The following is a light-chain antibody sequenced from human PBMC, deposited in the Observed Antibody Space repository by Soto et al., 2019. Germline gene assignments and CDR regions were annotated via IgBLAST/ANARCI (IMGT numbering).Light chain of an antibody. CDR2: ADS. Sequence: QSALTQPASVSGSPGQSITISCTGTSSDVGSYNLVSWYQQHPGKAPQFVIYADSKRPSGISNRFSASKSDNTASLTISGLQAEDEADYYCCSYSDRSTLVFGGGTKLTVL. V-gene: IGLV2-23*01. CDR3: CSYSDRSTLV. CDR1: SSDVGSYNL. J-gene: IGLJ3*02.